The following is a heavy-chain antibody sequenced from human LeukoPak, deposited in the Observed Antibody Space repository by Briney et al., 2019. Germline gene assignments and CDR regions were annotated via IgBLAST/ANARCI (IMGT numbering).Heavy chain of an antibody. J-gene: IGHJ4*02. CDR1: GYTLTELS. Sequence: ASVKVSCKVSGYTLTELSMHWVRQAPGKGLEWMGGFDPEDGETIYAQKFQGRVTMTEDTSTDTAYMELSSLRSEDTAVYYCASIYSGYDDFDYWGQGTLVTVSS. CDR3: ASIYSGYDDFDY. D-gene: IGHD5-12*01. V-gene: IGHV1-24*01. CDR2: FDPEDGET.